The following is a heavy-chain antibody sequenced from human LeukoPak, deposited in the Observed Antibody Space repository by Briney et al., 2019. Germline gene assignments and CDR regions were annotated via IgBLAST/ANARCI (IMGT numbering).Heavy chain of an antibody. CDR3: ARDRGLVVPAAPFDY. Sequence: ASVKVSCKASGYTFTSYGISWVRQAPGQGLEWKGWISAYNGNTNYAQKLQGRVTMTTDTSTSTAYMELRSLRSDDTAVYYCARDRGLVVPAAPFDYWGQGTLVTVSS. V-gene: IGHV1-18*01. CDR2: ISAYNGNT. CDR1: GYTFTSYG. D-gene: IGHD2-2*01. J-gene: IGHJ4*02.